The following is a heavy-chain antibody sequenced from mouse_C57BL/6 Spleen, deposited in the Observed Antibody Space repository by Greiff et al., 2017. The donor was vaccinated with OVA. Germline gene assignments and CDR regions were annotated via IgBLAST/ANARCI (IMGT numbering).Heavy chain of an antibody. CDR3: ARRGYYYGSSYEGFAY. CDR2: ILPGSGST. V-gene: IGHV1-9*01. Sequence: QVQLQQSGAELMKPGASVKLSCKATGYTFTGYWIEWVKPRPGHGLEWIGEILPGSGSTNYNEKFKGKATFTADTSSNTAYMQLSSLTTEDSAIYYCARRGYYYGSSYEGFAYWGQGTLVTVSA. D-gene: IGHD1-1*01. J-gene: IGHJ3*01. CDR1: GYTFTGYW.